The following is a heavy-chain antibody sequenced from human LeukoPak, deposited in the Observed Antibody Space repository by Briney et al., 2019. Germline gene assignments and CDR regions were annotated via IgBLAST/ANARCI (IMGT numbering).Heavy chain of an antibody. CDR2: IYISGSGST. V-gene: IGHV4-4*07. J-gene: IGHJ6*03. CDR1: GGSISSYY. CDR3: ARDKRVAVAGTYIYYYYMDV. Sequence: SATLSLTCTVSGGSISSYYWSWIRQPAGKGLEWIGRIYISGSGSTNYNPSLKSRVTMSVDTSKNQFSLKLSSVTAADTAVYYCARDKRVAVAGTYIYYYYMDVWGNGTTVTISS. D-gene: IGHD6-19*01.